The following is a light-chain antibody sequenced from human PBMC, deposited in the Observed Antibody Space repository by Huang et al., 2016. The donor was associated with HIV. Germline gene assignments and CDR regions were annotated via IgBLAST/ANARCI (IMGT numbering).Light chain of an antibody. Sequence: AIRITQSPSSLSASTGDRVTITCRASQGISSYLAWYQQEPGRAPRLLIYAASTLQSGVPSRVSGSGSGADFTLTISGLQSEDFATYYCQQDYTYPRTFGQGTKLEIK. J-gene: IGKJ1*01. CDR2: AAS. CDR1: QGISSY. V-gene: IGKV1-8*01. CDR3: QQDYTYPRT.